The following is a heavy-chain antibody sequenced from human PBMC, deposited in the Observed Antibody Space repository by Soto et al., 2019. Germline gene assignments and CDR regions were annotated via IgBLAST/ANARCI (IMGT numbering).Heavy chain of an antibody. CDR2: IYSGGST. D-gene: IGHD6-13*01. CDR3: AKIPHSSSWYLDAFDI. CDR1: GFTVSSNY. J-gene: IGHJ3*02. V-gene: IGHV3-53*01. Sequence: PGGSLRHSCAASGFTVSSNYMSWVRQAPGKGLEWVSVIYSGGSTYYADSVKGRFTISRDNSKNTLYLQMNSLRAEDTAVYYCAKIPHSSSWYLDAFDIWGQGTMVTVSS.